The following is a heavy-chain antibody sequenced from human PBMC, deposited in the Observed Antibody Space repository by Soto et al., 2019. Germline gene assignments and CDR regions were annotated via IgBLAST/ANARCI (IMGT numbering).Heavy chain of an antibody. V-gene: IGHV2-5*02. CDR2: IYWDDDK. D-gene: IGHD5-12*01. CDR1: GFSLSTNGMG. Sequence: LTCTSSGFSLSTNGMGVGWIRQPPGKALEWLALIYWDDDKRYSPSLRSRLTIIKDTSKNQVDLTMTNMEPVDTATYYCARLTRGVYDLDRLWEKFDYWGQGTLVTVSS. CDR3: ARLTRGVYDLDRLWEKFDY. J-gene: IGHJ4*02.